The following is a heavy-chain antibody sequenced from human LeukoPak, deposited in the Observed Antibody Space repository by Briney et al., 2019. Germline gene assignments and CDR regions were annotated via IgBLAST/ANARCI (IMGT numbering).Heavy chain of an antibody. CDR3: ATRHSVGATIEYYFDY. Sequence: GASVKVSCKASGYTFTSYDINWVRQATGQGLEWMGWMNPNSGNTGYAQKFQGRVTMTRNTSISTAYMELSSLRSEDTAVYYCATRHSVGATIEYYFDYWGQGTLVTVSS. D-gene: IGHD1-26*01. CDR2: MNPNSGNT. V-gene: IGHV1-8*01. J-gene: IGHJ4*02. CDR1: GYTFTSYD.